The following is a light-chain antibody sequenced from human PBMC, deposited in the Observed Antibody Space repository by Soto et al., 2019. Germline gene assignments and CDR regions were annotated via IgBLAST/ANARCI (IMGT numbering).Light chain of an antibody. CDR1: QSVSSSY. V-gene: IGKV3-20*01. CDR2: GAS. J-gene: IGKJ2*01. Sequence: EIVLTQSPGTLSLSPGERATLSCRASQSVSSSYLAWYQQKPGQAPRLLIYGASSRATGIPDRFSGSGSGKDFTLTIRRLEPEDFAVYYCQQYGSSPNTFGQGTKLEI. CDR3: QQYGSSPNT.